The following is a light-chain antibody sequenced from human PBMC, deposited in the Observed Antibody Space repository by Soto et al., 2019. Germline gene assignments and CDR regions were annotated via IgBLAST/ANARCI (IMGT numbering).Light chain of an antibody. J-gene: IGKJ1*01. V-gene: IGKV3-20*01. CDR2: GAS. Sequence: ETVLTQSPGTLSLSPGERATLSYRASRSVYSNYLAWYQQKPGQAPRLLIYGASRRATGIPDRFSGSGSGTDFTLTINRLEPEDSAMYYCQQYGRSPRTFGQGTKVEIK. CDR1: RSVYSNY. CDR3: QQYGRSPRT.